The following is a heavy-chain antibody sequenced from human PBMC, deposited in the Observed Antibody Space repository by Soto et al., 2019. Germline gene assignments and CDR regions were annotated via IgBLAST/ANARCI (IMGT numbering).Heavy chain of an antibody. CDR2: INHSGST. Sequence: SETLSLTCAVYGGSFSGYYWSWIRQPPGKGLEWIGEINHSGSTNYNPSLKSRVTISVDTSKNQFSLKLSSVTAADTAVYYCARVAVAGRIPRIDYWGQGTLVTVSS. D-gene: IGHD6-19*01. CDR3: ARVAVAGRIPRIDY. V-gene: IGHV4-34*01. CDR1: GGSFSGYY. J-gene: IGHJ4*02.